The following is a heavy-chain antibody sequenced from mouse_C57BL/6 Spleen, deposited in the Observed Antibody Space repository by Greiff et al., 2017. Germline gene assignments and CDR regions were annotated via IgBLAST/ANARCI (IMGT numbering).Heavy chain of an antibody. CDR2: IRLKSGNSAT. CDR1: GFTFSNYW. J-gene: IGHJ2*01. D-gene: IGHD2-5*01. CDR3: AGQYSNCDY. V-gene: IGHV6-3*01. Sequence: EVQLVESGGGLVQPGGSMKLSCVASGFTFSNYWMNWVRQSPEKGLEWVAQIRLKSGNSATDCAESVKGRFTISREDSKSSVYLQMNNLRAEDIGVNYCAGQYSNCDYWGQGTTLTVSS.